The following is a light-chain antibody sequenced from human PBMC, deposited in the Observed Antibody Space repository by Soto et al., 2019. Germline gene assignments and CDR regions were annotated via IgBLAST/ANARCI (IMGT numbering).Light chain of an antibody. J-gene: IGKJ5*01. V-gene: IGKV3-11*01. CDR1: QSISSY. CDR3: QQRSNWPPIT. Sequence: EIVLTQSPATPSLSPGERATLACRASQSISSYLAWYQQKPGQAPRLLIYDASNRATGIPARFSGSGSGTDFTLTISSLEHEDCAVYYCQQRSNWPPITFGQGTRLEIK. CDR2: DAS.